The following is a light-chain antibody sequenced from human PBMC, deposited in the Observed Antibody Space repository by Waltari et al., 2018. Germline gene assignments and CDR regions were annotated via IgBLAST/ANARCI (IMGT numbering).Light chain of an antibody. CDR3: QQSGTSPPRYT. Sequence: EIVLTQSPGTLSLSPGERAILSCRASEYVSGSYLAWYQQKPGRGLRLRNYGATLRATGVPERCRGSGSGTDFTLTISRLEPEDFAIYYCQQSGTSPPRYTFGQGTRLEIK. J-gene: IGKJ2*01. CDR1: EYVSGSY. CDR2: GAT. V-gene: IGKV3-20*01.